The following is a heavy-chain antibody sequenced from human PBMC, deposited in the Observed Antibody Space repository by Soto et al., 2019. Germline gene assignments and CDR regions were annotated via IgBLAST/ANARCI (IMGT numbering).Heavy chain of an antibody. J-gene: IGHJ3*02. D-gene: IGHD3-16*02. CDR2: ISGSGGST. CDR1: GFTFSSYA. V-gene: IGHV3-23*01. Sequence: EVQLLESGGGLVQPGGSLRLSCAASGFTFSSYAMSWVRQAPGKGLEWVSAISGSGGSTYYADSVKGRFTISRDNSKNTLYLQMHSMRGEDTAVYYCEKDLTGDYIWGSYRSDAFDIWGQGTMVTVSS. CDR3: EKDLTGDYIWGSYRSDAFDI.